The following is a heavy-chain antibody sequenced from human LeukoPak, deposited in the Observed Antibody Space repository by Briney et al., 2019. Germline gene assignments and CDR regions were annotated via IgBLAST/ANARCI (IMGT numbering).Heavy chain of an antibody. D-gene: IGHD1-1*01. CDR1: GFSFYDYG. CDR2: INWNGDST. Sequence: GGSLRLSCAASGFSFYDYGLTWVRQAPGKGLEWVSGINWNGDSTDYADSVKGRFTISRDNAKNSLYLQMNSLRAEDTAVYYCATSRTFDYWGQGTLVTVSS. CDR3: ATSRTFDY. V-gene: IGHV3-20*04. J-gene: IGHJ4*02.